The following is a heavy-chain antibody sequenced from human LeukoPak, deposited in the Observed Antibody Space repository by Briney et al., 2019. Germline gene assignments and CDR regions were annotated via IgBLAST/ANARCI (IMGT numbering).Heavy chain of an antibody. CDR2: ISSSSSYI. D-gene: IGHD3-16*01. V-gene: IGHV3-21*05. Sequence: GGSLRLSCAASGFTFSSYSMNWVRQAPGKGLEWVSYISSSSSYIYYADSVRGRFTISRDNAKNSLYLQVNSLRAEDTAVYYCARGGLPYDYVWGSPSGDYWGQGTLVTVSS. CDR1: GFTFSSYS. CDR3: ARGGLPYDYVWGSPSGDY. J-gene: IGHJ4*02.